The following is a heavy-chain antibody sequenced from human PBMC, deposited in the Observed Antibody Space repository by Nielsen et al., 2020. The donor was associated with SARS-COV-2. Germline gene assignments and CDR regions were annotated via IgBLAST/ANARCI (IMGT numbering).Heavy chain of an antibody. Sequence: VQVSCKASGYTFTSYDINWVRQATGQGLEWMGWMNPNSGNTGYAQKFKGRVTMTRDTSISTAYMELSSLTSEDTAVYYCARRADYYDSSAYYYWGQGILVTVSS. J-gene: IGHJ4*02. D-gene: IGHD3-22*01. CDR3: ARRADYYDSSAYYY. CDR1: GYTFTSYD. V-gene: IGHV1-8*01. CDR2: MNPNSGNT.